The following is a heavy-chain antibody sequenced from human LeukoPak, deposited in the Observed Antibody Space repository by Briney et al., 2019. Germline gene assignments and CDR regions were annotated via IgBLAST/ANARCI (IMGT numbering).Heavy chain of an antibody. D-gene: IGHD5-12*01. CDR1: GYSFIGYH. J-gene: IGHJ4*02. CDR2: TNPNTGGT. CDR3: ASVEMATIGFEH. V-gene: IGHV1-2*02. Sequence: ASVKVSCKASGYSFIGYHMHWVRQAPGQGLEWMGWTNPNTGGTKYAQKFQGRVTMTRDTSISTAYMELSSLRSDDTAVYFCASVEMATIGFEHWGRGTLVTVSS.